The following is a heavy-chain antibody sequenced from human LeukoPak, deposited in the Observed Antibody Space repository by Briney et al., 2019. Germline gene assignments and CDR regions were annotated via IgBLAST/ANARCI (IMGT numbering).Heavy chain of an antibody. D-gene: IGHD2-2*01. CDR1: GFIFSSYW. CDR3: ARKLGYCTGASCYVDY. J-gene: IGHJ4*02. CDR2: IKQDGNEK. Sequence: PGGSLRPSCTASGFIFSSYWMTWVRQAPGKGLEWVANIKQDGNEKYYVDSVKGRFTISRDNAQNSLYLQMNSLRADDTAVYYCARKLGYCTGASCYVDYWGQGTLVTVSS. V-gene: IGHV3-7*03.